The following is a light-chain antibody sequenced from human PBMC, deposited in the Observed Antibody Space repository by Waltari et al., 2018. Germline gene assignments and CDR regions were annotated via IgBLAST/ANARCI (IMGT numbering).Light chain of an antibody. J-gene: IGLJ1*01. Sequence: VGAYNYVSWYQQHPGKAPKLMIYDVSNRPSGVSNRFSGSKSGNTASLTISGLQAEDEADYYCSSYTSSITYVFGTGTEVTVL. CDR2: DVS. V-gene: IGLV2-14*03. CDR1: VGAYNY. CDR3: SSYTSSITYV.